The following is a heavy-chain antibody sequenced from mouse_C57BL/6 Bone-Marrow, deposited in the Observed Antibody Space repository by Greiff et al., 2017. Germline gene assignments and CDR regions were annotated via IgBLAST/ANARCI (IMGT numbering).Heavy chain of an antibody. J-gene: IGHJ1*03. Sequence: QVQLQQSGAELVRPGTSVKMSCKASGYTFTNYWIGWAKQRPGHGLAWIGDIYPGGGYTNYNEKFKGKATLTADKSSSTAYMQFGSLTSGDSAIYYCARRRGHWYFDVWGTGTTGTVSS. V-gene: IGHV1-63*01. CDR3: ARRRGHWYFDV. CDR2: IYPGGGYT. CDR1: GYTFTNYW. D-gene: IGHD3-3*01.